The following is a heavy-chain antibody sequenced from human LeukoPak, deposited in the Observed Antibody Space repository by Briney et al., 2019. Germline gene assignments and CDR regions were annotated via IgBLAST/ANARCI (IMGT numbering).Heavy chain of an antibody. CDR3: ARGGPYCTNGVCYTLYFDY. D-gene: IGHD2-8*01. Sequence: ASVKVSCKSSGYTFTDYYIHRVRQAPGQGLEWMGRINPGTGGAVYAQKLQGRVTMTRDTSISTAYMELSRLRSDDTAVYYCARGGPYCTNGVCYTLYFDYWGQGTLVTVSS. CDR2: INPGTGGA. V-gene: IGHV1-2*06. CDR1: GYTFTDYY. J-gene: IGHJ4*02.